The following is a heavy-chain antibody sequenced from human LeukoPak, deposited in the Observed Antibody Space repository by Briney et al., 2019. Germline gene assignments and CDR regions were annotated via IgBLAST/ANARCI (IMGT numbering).Heavy chain of an antibody. D-gene: IGHD6-19*01. V-gene: IGHV3-7*01. J-gene: IGHJ6*02. CDR3: ARDRLPSGWYYYYYYYGMDV. Sequence: GGSLRLSCAASGFTFSNYWMSWVRQAPGKGLEWVANVVQDGSDKYYVDPVKGRFTISRDNAKNSLYLQMNSLRAEDTAVYYCARDRLPSGWYYYYYYYGMDVWGQGTTVTVSS. CDR1: GFTFSNYW. CDR2: VVQDGSDK.